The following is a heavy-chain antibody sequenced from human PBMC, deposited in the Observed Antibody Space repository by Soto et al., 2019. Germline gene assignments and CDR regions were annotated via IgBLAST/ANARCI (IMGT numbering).Heavy chain of an antibody. D-gene: IGHD3-16*01. CDR2: IYYSGST. V-gene: IGHV4-59*01. J-gene: IGHJ4*02. Sequence: SETLSLTCTVSGGSISSYYWSWIRQPPGKGLEWIGYIYYSGSTNYNPSLKSRVTISVDTSKNQFSLKLSSVTAADTAVYYGARDFGRRDYVFSYWGQGTLVIVSA. CDR1: GGSISSYY. CDR3: ARDFGRRDYVFSY.